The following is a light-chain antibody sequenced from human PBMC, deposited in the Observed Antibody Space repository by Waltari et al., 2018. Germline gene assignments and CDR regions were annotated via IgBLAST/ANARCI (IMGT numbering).Light chain of an antibody. CDR2: EVI. J-gene: IGLJ2*01. Sequence: QSALPQPASVSGSPGPSLTILCSGTPSALGSSNLFSWYQHYPRKAPKLIIYEVINRPSGVSTSFSGSRSGNTASLIISGLQAEDEADYDFCSYAVTTDSVIFGGGTKLTVL. V-gene: IGLV2-23*02. CDR1: PSALGSSNL. CDR3: CSYAVTTDSVI.